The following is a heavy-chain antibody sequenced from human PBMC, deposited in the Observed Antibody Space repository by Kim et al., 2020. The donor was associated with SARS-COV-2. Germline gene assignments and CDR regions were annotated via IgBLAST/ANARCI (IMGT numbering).Heavy chain of an antibody. CDR1: GGSISSYY. Sequence: SETLSLTCTVSGGSISSYYWSWIRQPPGKGLEWIGYIYYSGSTNYNPSLKSRVTISVDTSKNQFSLKLSSVTAADTAVYYCARWNAYDFWSGYYTDDAFDIWGQGTMVTVSS. CDR3: ARWNAYDFWSGYYTDDAFDI. CDR2: IYYSGST. V-gene: IGHV4-59*01. J-gene: IGHJ3*02. D-gene: IGHD3-3*01.